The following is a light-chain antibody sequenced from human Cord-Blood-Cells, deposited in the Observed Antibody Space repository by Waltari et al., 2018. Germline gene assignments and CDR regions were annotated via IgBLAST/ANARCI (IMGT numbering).Light chain of an antibody. CDR2: LGS. J-gene: IGKJ2*01. CDR1: QSLLHSNGYNY. Sequence: IVMTQSPLSLPVTPGEPASISCRSSQSLLHSNGYNYLDWYLQKPGQSPQLLIYLGSNRASEVPDRFSGSGSGTDFTLKISRVEAEDVGVYYCMQALQTPYTFGQGTKLEIK. V-gene: IGKV2-28*01. CDR3: MQALQTPYT.